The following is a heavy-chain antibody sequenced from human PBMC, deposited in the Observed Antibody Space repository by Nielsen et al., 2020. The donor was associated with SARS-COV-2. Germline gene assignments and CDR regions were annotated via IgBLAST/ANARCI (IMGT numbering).Heavy chain of an antibody. CDR3: AKDRGYTSTWKDFQH. J-gene: IGHJ1*01. CDR1: GFTFSRHS. Sequence: GGSLRLSCESSGFTFSRHSMTWVRQGPGKGLEYISTISDTSSYIYYADSVKGRFTISRDNAKNSLYLQMNSLRAEDTALYYCAKDRGYTSTWKDFQHWGQGTLVTVSS. V-gene: IGHV3-21*04. CDR2: ISDTSSYI. D-gene: IGHD3-16*02.